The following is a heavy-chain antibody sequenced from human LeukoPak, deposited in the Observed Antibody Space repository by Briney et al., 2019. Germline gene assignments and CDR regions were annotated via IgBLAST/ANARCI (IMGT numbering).Heavy chain of an antibody. CDR3: TRDPSDYGSGSYIPPPYYYYMDV. J-gene: IGHJ6*03. CDR2: ISSKAYGGTT. CDR1: GFTFGDYA. V-gene: IGHV3-49*04. Sequence: GGSLRLSCTASGFTFGDYAMSWVRQAPGKGLEWVGFISSKAYGGTTEYAASVKSSFTISRDDSKSIAYLQMNSLKTEDTAVYYCTRDPSDYGSGSYIPPPYYYYMDVWGKGTTVTISS. D-gene: IGHD3-10*01.